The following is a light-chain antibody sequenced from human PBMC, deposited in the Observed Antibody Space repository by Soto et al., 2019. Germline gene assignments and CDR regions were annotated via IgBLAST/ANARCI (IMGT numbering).Light chain of an antibody. CDR1: QSVSGSY. Sequence: IVLPQSPCTLSLSPGERSSLSCFASQSVSGSYLAWYQQKPGQAPRLLIYGASTRATGIPDRFSGSGSGTDFTLTISRLEPEDFAVYYCQQYDSSPRTFGQGTKVDIK. CDR3: QQYDSSPRT. CDR2: GAS. J-gene: IGKJ1*01. V-gene: IGKV3-20*01.